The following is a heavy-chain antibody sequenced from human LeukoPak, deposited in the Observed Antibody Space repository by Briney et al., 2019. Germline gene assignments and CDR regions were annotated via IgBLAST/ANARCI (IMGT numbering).Heavy chain of an antibody. CDR3: CGASFGY. D-gene: IGHD2-21*01. CDR2: ISSSGSSI. J-gene: IGHJ4*02. Sequence: GGSLRLSCAASGFTFSSYSMNWVRQAPGKGLEWISYISSSGSSIYYADSVKGRFTISRDNAKNSMYLQMSSLRAEDTAVYYCCGASFGYWGQGMLVTVSS. CDR1: GFTFSSYS. V-gene: IGHV3-48*04.